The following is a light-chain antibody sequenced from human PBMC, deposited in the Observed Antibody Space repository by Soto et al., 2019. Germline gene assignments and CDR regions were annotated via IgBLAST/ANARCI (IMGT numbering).Light chain of an antibody. J-gene: IGKJ5*01. Sequence: EIVLTQSPGTLSLSPGERATLSCRASQTVIHNYLAWYQQKPGQAPRLLIYGASNRATGIPERFSGSGSGTDFTLTISRLEPQDSAMYYCQQYVISVTFGQGTRLEI. CDR3: QQYVISVT. V-gene: IGKV3-20*01. CDR1: QTVIHNY. CDR2: GAS.